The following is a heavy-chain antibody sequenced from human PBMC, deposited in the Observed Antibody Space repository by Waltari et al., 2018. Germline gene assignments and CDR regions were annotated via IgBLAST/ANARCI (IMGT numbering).Heavy chain of an antibody. CDR1: GSPFNYNA. D-gene: IGHD6-25*01. CDR3: ARDGQDGFNFDY. CDR2: IWYDGSNK. J-gene: IGHJ4*02. V-gene: IGHV3-33*08. Sequence: QVQVVEPGGGVVQPGRSLRRAWAASGSPFNYNAMHWVRRAPGKGLGWVAYIWYDGSNKYYGDSVKGRFTISRDNSKKTVYLQMNSLRAEDTAVYYCARDGQDGFNFDYWGQGTLVTVSS.